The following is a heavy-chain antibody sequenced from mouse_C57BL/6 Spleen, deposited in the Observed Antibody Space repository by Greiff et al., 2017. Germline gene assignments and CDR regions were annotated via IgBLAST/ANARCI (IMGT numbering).Heavy chain of an antibody. V-gene: IGHV1-69*01. D-gene: IGHD1-1*01. CDR2: IDPSDSYT. Sequence: QVQLQQPGAELVMPGASVKLSCKASGYTFTSYWMHWVKQRPGQGLEWIGEIDPSDSYTNYNQKFKGKSTLTVDKSSSTAYMQLSRLTSEDSAVYYCARRGGSSSWFAYWGQGTLVTVSA. J-gene: IGHJ3*01. CDR1: GYTFTSYW. CDR3: ARRGGSSSWFAY.